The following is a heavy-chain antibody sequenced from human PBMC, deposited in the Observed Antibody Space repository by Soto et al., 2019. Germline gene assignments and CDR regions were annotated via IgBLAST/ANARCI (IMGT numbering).Heavy chain of an antibody. CDR3: ARDRLWFGELLSARIYYYGMDV. V-gene: IGHV3-33*08. J-gene: IGHJ6*02. D-gene: IGHD3-10*01. CDR1: GFTFNNAW. CDR2: IWYDGSNK. Sequence: GGSLRLSCAASGFTFNNAWMNWVRQAPGKGLEWVAVIWYDGSNKCYADSVKGRFTISRDNSKNTLYLQMNSLRAEDTAVYYCARDRLWFGELLSARIYYYGMDVWGQGTTVTVSS.